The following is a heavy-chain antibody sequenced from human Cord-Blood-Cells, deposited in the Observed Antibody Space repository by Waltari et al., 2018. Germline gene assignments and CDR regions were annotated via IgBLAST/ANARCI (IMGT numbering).Heavy chain of an antibody. CDR1: GYTFTGYY. CDR3: ARDGSTELFDY. D-gene: IGHD1-26*01. V-gene: IGHV1-2*04. Sequence: QVQLVQSGAEVKKPGASVKVSCKASGYTFTGYYMHWVRQAPGQGLEWMGWINPNSGGTNDAQKFQGWVTMTRDTSISTAYMELSRLRSDDTAVYYCARDGSTELFDYWGQGTLVTVSS. CDR2: INPNSGGT. J-gene: IGHJ4*02.